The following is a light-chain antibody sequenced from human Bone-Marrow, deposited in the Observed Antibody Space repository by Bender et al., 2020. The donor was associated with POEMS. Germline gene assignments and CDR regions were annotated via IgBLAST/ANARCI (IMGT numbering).Light chain of an antibody. J-gene: IGLJ2*01. Sequence: SYVLTQPPSVSVSPGQTASITCSGDALPKQYAYWYQQKAGQAPVMVISKDSERPSGIPERFSGSSSGTTVTLTISGVQAEDEADYYCQSADRSGTDVLFGGGTKLTVL. V-gene: IGLV3-25*03. CDR3: QSADRSGTDVL. CDR1: ALPKQY. CDR2: KDS.